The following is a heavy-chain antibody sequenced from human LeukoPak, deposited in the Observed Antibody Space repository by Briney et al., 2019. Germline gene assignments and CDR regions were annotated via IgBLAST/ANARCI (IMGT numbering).Heavy chain of an antibody. Sequence: GGSLRLSCAASGFTFASYAMSWVRQAPGKGLEWVSGISGSGGSTYYAESVKGRFTISRDNSKNTLYLQMNSLRAEDTAIYYCAKAVVVVAAGSFDYWGQGTLVTVSS. CDR2: ISGSGGST. J-gene: IGHJ4*02. CDR3: AKAVVVVAAGSFDY. D-gene: IGHD2-15*01. CDR1: GFTFASYA. V-gene: IGHV3-23*01.